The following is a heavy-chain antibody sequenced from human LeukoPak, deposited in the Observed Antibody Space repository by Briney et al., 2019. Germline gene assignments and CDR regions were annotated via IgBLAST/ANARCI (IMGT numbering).Heavy chain of an antibody. Sequence: GGSLRLSCAASGFTFDDYGLSWVRQAPGKGLEWVSSISSSSSYIYYADSVKGRFTISRDNAKNSLYLQMNSLRAEDTAVYYCARVKVYYMDVWGKGTTVTVSS. V-gene: IGHV3-21*01. CDR3: ARVKVYYMDV. J-gene: IGHJ6*03. CDR1: GFTFDDYG. CDR2: ISSSSSYI.